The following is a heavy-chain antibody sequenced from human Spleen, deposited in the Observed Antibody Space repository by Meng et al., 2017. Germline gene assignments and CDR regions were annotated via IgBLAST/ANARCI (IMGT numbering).Heavy chain of an antibody. J-gene: IGHJ4*02. CDR1: GYTFTDYY. CDR3: ARDEDISAAGKLFGDY. D-gene: IGHD6-25*01. Sequence: QGQVVQSGAEVKKPGASMKVSCKASGYTFTDYYIHWVRRAPGHGLEWMGRINPKNGDTHYAQKFQARVTMTGDTSISTAYMELSGLRSDDTAMYYCARDEDISAAGKLFGDYWGQGTLVTVSS. CDR2: INPKNGDT. V-gene: IGHV1-2*06.